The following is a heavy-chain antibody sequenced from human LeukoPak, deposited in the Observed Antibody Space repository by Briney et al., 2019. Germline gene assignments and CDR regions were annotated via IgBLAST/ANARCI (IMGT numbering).Heavy chain of an antibody. CDR3: ARGRGYCTSTSCYHWFDP. D-gene: IGHD2-2*01. V-gene: IGHV1-2*02. CDR2: INPNSGGT. Sequence: ASVKVSCKASGYTFTGYYMHWVRQAPGQGLEWMGWINPNSGGTNYAQKFQGRVTMTRDTSISTAYMELSRLRSDDTAVYYCARGRGYCTSTSCYHWFDPWGQGTLVTVSS. J-gene: IGHJ5*02. CDR1: GYTFTGYY.